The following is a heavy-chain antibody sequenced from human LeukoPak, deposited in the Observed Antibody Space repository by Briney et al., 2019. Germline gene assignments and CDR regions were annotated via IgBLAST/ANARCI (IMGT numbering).Heavy chain of an antibody. CDR1: GFTFSDYY. D-gene: IGHD3-10*01. Sequence: GRSLRLSCAASGFTFSDYYMSWIRQAPGMGPEWVSYISGSSTYPTYADSVKGRFTISRDNAKKSLYLQMNSLRAEDTALYYCASGSGSYYPFDLWGQGTLVTVSS. V-gene: IGHV3-11*03. J-gene: IGHJ5*02. CDR2: ISGSSTYP. CDR3: ASGSGSYYPFDL.